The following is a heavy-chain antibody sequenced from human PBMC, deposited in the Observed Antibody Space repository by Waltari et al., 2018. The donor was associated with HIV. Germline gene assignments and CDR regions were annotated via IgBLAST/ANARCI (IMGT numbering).Heavy chain of an antibody. V-gene: IGHV3-23*01. D-gene: IGHD3-10*01. CDR2: IGGIGATI. Sequence: EVQLLESGGGLVQPGGSLRRSCAASAFSFSNYGMGWVRQAPGRGVEWVSSIGGIGATIYYADSVKGRFTISRDNSRNILYLQMNSLRAEDTALYFCAKLNTGSEDWGQGTLVTVSS. CDR3: AKLNTGSED. CDR1: AFSFSNYG. J-gene: IGHJ4*02.